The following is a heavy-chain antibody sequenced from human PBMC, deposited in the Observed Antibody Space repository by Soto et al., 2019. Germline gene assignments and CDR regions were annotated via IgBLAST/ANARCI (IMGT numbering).Heavy chain of an antibody. CDR3: VTEGGMKYFDF. CDR1: GFIFDNHA. J-gene: IGHJ2*01. D-gene: IGHD3-16*01. CDR2: VTWNSVAT. Sequence: EVQLVESGGGLVQPGRSLRLSCTASGFIFDNHAMHWVRQAPGKGLEWVAGVTWNSVATGYADSVKGRFTISRDNAKNSLYLQMNSLSAEDTAVYFCVTEGGMKYFDFWGRGTVVTVSS. V-gene: IGHV3-9*01.